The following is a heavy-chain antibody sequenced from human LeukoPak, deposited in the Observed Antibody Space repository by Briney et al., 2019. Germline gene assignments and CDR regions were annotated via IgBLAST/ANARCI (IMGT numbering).Heavy chain of an antibody. Sequence: PSETLSLTCTVSGGSISSYYWSWIRQPPGKGLEWIGYIYYSGSTNYNPSLKSRVTISVDTSKNQFSLKLSSVTAADTAVYYCARGYDFWSGFPNDAFDIWGQGTMVTVSS. J-gene: IGHJ3*02. D-gene: IGHD3-3*01. V-gene: IGHV4-59*01. CDR2: IYYSGST. CDR1: GGSISSYY. CDR3: ARGYDFWSGFPNDAFDI.